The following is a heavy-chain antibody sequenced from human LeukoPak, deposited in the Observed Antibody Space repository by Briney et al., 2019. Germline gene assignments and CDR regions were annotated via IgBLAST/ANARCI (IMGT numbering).Heavy chain of an antibody. J-gene: IGHJ4*02. V-gene: IGHV3-66*01. CDR2: IYSGDKT. CDR1: GFTVSTNY. Sequence: PGGSLRLSCAASGFTVSTNYMSWVCQAPGKGLEWVSVIYSGDKTYYADSVKGRFTISRDNAKNSLYLQMNSLRAEDTAVYYCAREIVLWGQGTLVTVSS. D-gene: IGHD2-8*02. CDR3: AREIVL.